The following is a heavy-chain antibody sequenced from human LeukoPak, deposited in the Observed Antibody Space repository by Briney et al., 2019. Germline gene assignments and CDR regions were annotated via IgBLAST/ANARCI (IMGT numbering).Heavy chain of an antibody. Sequence: PSETLSLTCTVSGGSISSYYWSWIRQPPGKGLEWIGYIYYSGSTNYNPSLKSRVNISVDTSKNQFSLKLSSVTAADTAVYYCARTVPAAIAWFDPWGQGTLVTVSS. CDR1: GGSISSYY. D-gene: IGHD2-2*02. CDR2: IYYSGST. J-gene: IGHJ5*02. CDR3: ARTVPAAIAWFDP. V-gene: IGHV4-59*01.